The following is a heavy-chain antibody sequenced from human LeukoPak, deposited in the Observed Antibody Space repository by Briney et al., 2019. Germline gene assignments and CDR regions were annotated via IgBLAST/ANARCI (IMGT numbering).Heavy chain of an antibody. Sequence: PVASVKVSCKASGYTFTSYAMHWVRQAPGQRLEWMGWINAGNGNTKYSQKFQGRVTITRDTSASTAYMELSSLRSEDTAVYYCARDLFIDFVPLSYYGMDVWGQGTTVTVSS. CDR2: INAGNGNT. J-gene: IGHJ6*02. D-gene: IGHD3-3*01. CDR3: ARDLFIDFVPLSYYGMDV. CDR1: GYTFTSYA. V-gene: IGHV1-3*01.